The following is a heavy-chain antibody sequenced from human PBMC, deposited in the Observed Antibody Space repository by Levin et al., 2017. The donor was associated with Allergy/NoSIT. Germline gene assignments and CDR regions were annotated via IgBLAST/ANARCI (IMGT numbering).Heavy chain of an antibody. CDR1: GGSISSGSYY. V-gene: IGHV4-61*02. J-gene: IGHJ4*02. CDR2: IYTSGST. Sequence: SETLSLTCTVSGGSISSGSYYWSWIRQPAGKGLEWIGRIYTSGSTNYNPSLKSRVTISVDTSKNQFSLKLSSVTAADTAVYYCARSYYGSGTQKKYYFDYWGQGTLVTVSS. CDR3: ARSYYGSGTQKKYYFDY. D-gene: IGHD3-10*01.